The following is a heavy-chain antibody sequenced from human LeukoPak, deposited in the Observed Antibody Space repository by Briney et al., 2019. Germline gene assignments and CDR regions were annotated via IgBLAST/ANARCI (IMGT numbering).Heavy chain of an antibody. CDR1: GGSISSSSYY. D-gene: IGHD7-27*01. CDR3: ARANGDDAFDI. V-gene: IGHV4-39*07. CDR2: IYYRGST. J-gene: IGHJ3*02. Sequence: PSETLSLTCTVSGGSISSSSYYWGWIRQPPGKGLEWIGSIYYRGSTYYNPSLKSRVTISVDTSKNQFSLKLSSVTAADTAVYYCARANGDDAFDIWGQGTMVTVSS.